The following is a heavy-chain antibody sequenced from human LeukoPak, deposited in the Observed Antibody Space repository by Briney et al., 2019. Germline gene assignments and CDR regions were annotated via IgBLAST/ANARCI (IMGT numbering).Heavy chain of an antibody. CDR3: ARHNWGYCSGGSCLTYYFDY. CDR2: IYPGGSDN. J-gene: IGHJ4*02. D-gene: IGHD2-15*01. Sequence: PGGSLKIFFKGSGYSFTSYWIGWVRQVPGEGLEGMGIIYPGGSDNIYSPSFQGQVTISADKSISSAYLQWSSLTASETAMYYCARHNWGYCSGGSCLTYYFDYWGQGTLVTVSS. V-gene: IGHV5-51*01. CDR1: GYSFTSYW.